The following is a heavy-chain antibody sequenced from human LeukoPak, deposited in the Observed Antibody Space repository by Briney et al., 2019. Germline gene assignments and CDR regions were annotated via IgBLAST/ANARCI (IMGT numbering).Heavy chain of an antibody. J-gene: IGHJ5*02. D-gene: IGHD3-3*01. CDR1: GGTFSSYA. CDR2: IIPIFGTA. Sequence: GASVKVSCKASGGTFSSYAISWVRQAPGQGLEWMGGIIPIFGTANYAQKFQGRVTITADESTSTAYMELSSLRSEDTAVYYCAREAEGLGQSIRFLEWLSIFDPWGQGTLVTVSS. CDR3: AREAEGLGQSIRFLEWLSIFDP. V-gene: IGHV1-69*13.